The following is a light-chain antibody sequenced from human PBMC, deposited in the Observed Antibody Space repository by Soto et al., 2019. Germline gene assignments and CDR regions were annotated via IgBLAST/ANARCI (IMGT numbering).Light chain of an antibody. CDR3: LQDYIYPWT. Sequence: AIQVTQSPPSLSASVGDRVTITCRASQGIRNDLGWYQQKPGKAPKLLIYAASSLESGVPSRFSGSGSGTDFTLTISSLQPEDFATYYCLQDYIYPWTFGQGTRVEIK. J-gene: IGKJ1*01. CDR2: AAS. V-gene: IGKV1-6*01. CDR1: QGIRND.